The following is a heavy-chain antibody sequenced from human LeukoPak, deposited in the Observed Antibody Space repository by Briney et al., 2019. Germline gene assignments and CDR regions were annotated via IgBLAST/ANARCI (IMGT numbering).Heavy chain of an antibody. V-gene: IGHV1-69*04. D-gene: IGHD3-3*01. J-gene: IGHJ6*02. CDR1: GGTFSSYA. Sequence: SVKVSCKASGGTFSSYAISWVRQAPGQGLEWMGRIIPIFGIANYAQKFQGRVTITADKSTSTAYMELSSLRSEDTAVYYRARDTIFGVVIENYYYYGMDVWGQGTTVTVSS. CDR3: ARDTIFGVVIENYYYYGMDV. CDR2: IIPIFGIA.